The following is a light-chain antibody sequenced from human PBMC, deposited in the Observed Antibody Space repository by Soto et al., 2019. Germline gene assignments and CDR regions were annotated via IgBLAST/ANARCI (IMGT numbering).Light chain of an antibody. V-gene: IGLV2-8*01. CDR3: SSYAGSNNPLYV. CDR2: EVS. Sequence: QSVLTKPPSASGSPGQSVTISCTGTSSDVGGYNYVSWYQQHPGKAPKLMIYEVSKRPSGVPDRFSGSKSGNTASPTVSGLQAEDEADYYCSSYAGSNNPLYVFGTGTKVTVL. CDR1: SSDVGGYNY. J-gene: IGLJ1*01.